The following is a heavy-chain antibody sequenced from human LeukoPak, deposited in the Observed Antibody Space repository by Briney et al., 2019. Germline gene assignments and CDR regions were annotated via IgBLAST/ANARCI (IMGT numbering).Heavy chain of an antibody. CDR2: IYYSGST. J-gene: IGHJ5*02. CDR3: AGLIRPGWFDP. CDR1: GASISSSTDY. V-gene: IGHV4-39*01. D-gene: IGHD1-14*01. Sequence: PSETLSLTCTVSGASISSSTDYWGWIRQPPGKGLEWIANIYYSGSTYYNPSLKSRVTISVDTSKNQFSLKLSSVTAADTAVYYCAGLIRPGWFDPWGQGTLVAVSS.